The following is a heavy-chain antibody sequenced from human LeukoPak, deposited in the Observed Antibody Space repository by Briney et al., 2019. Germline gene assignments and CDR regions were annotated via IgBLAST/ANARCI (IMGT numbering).Heavy chain of an antibody. CDR1: GFTFSSYW. D-gene: IGHD2-21*01. J-gene: IGHJ4*02. V-gene: IGHV3-7*04. Sequence: PGGSLRLSCAASGFTFSSYWMSWVRQAPGKGLEWVANIKQDGSENYYVDSVKGRFTISRDNAKNSLFLQMTSLRAEDTAVYYCARDRVSYFDYWGQGTLVTVSS. CDR2: IKQDGSEN. CDR3: ARDRVSYFDY.